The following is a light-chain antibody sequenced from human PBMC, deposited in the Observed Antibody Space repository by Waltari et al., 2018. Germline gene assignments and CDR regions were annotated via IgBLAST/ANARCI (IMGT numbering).Light chain of an antibody. CDR1: QSVGSSD. V-gene: IGKV3-20*01. J-gene: IGKJ5*01. CDR3: QHYGISFPVT. CDR2: ATS. Sequence: EIVLAQSPDTLSLSPGDTATLSYRASQSVGSSDLIWYQQKPGQTPRLLIFATSYRATGIPDRFSGSGSGTDFTLTISRLEPEDVAIYYCQHYGISFPVTFGQGTRLEIK.